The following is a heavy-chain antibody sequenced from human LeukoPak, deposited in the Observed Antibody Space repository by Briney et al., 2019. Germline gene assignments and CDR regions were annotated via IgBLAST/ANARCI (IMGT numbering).Heavy chain of an antibody. CDR3: AREPQLGDPFDY. D-gene: IGHD6-6*01. V-gene: IGHV4-61*02. CDR2: IYTSGST. CDR1: GGSISSGSYY. Sequence: SQTLSLTCTVSGGSISSGSYYWSWIRQPAGKGLEWIGRIYTSGSTNYNPSLKSGVTISVDTSKNQFSLKLSSVTAADTAVYYCAREPQLGDPFDYWGQGTLVTVSS. J-gene: IGHJ4*02.